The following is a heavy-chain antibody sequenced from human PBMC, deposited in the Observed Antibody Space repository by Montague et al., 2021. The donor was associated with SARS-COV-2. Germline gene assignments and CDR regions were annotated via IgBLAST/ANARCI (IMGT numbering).Heavy chain of an antibody. Sequence: SLRLSCAASGFIFSSYEMNWVRQAPGKGLEWISYISGSGGGSTKHYTDSVKGRFTISRDNAKNSLYLQMNSLRVEDTAIYYCARDRDWDDWCGMDVWGQGTTGTGSS. V-gene: IGHV3-48*03. D-gene: IGHD2-21*01. CDR2: ISGSGGGSTK. CDR1: GFIFSSYE. J-gene: IGHJ6*02. CDR3: ARDRDWDDWCGMDV.